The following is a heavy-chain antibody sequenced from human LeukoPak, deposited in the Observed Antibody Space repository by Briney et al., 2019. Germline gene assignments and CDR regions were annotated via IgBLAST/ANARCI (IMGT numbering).Heavy chain of an antibody. CDR3: ARAQPEYYYDSSGYQGYFDY. Sequence: SGGSLRLSCAASGFTFSSYAMSWVRQAPGKGLEWVSAISGSGGSTYYADSVKGRFTIPRDNSKNTLYLQMGSLRAEDMAVYYCARAQPEYYYDSSGYQGYFDYWGQGTLVTVSS. V-gene: IGHV3-23*01. J-gene: IGHJ4*02. D-gene: IGHD3-22*01. CDR1: GFTFSSYA. CDR2: ISGSGGST.